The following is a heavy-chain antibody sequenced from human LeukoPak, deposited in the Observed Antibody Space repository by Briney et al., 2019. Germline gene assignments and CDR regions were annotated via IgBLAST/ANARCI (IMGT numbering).Heavy chain of an antibody. CDR1: GGSFSGYY. D-gene: IGHD3-10*01. CDR3: ARQLYGHDNGGDY. CDR2: INHSGST. V-gene: IGHV4-34*01. Sequence: PSETLSLTCAVYGGSFSGYYWSWIRQPPGKGLEWIGEINHSGSTNYNPSLKSRVTISVDTSKNQFSLKLSSVTAADTGVYYCARQLYGHDNGGDYWGQGTLVTVSS. J-gene: IGHJ4*02.